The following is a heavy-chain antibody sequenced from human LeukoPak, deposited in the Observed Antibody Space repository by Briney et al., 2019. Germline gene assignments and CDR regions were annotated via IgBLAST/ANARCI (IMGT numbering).Heavy chain of an antibody. CDR2: MYPGDSET. V-gene: IGHV5-51*01. D-gene: IGHD3-16*01. J-gene: IGHJ4*02. CDR1: GYSFTSNW. CDR3: ARHPWGIKVADY. Sequence: GESLKISCKGSGYSFTSNWIGWVREMPGKGLEWMGIMYPGDSETTYSPSFQGQVTISADKSITTAYLQWDSLKASDTAMYYCARHPWGIKVADYWGQGTLVTVSS.